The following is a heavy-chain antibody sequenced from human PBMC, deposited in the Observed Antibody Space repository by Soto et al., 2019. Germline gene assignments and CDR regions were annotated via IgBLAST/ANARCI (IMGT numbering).Heavy chain of an antibody. D-gene: IGHD3-10*01. Sequence: QVQLVQSGTEVKKPGSSVKVSCKASGDTFSFYTINWVRQAPGLGLEWVGRINPIVSMSNYAKKFQGRVSMTADKSTSTAYMELRSLGSDDTAMYFCAASYGSGYRAFDYWGQGALVIVSS. CDR2: INPIVSMS. CDR1: GDTFSFYT. CDR3: AASYGSGYRAFDY. J-gene: IGHJ4*02. V-gene: IGHV1-69*02.